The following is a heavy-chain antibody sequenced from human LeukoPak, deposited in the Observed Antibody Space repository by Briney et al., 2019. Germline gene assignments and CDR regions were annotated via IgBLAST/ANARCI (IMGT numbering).Heavy chain of an antibody. CDR3: ARGLWFDP. J-gene: IGHJ5*02. Sequence: MPSETPSLTCAVYGGSFSGYYWSWIRQPPGKGLEWIGEINHSGSTNYNPSLKGRVTISVDTSKNQFSLKLSSVTAADTAVYYCARGLWFDPWGQGTLVTVSS. V-gene: IGHV4-34*01. CDR2: INHSGST. CDR1: GGSFSGYY.